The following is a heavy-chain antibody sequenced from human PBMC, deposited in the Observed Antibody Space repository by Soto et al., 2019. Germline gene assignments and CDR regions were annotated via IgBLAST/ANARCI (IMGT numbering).Heavy chain of an antibody. V-gene: IGHV3-66*01. D-gene: IGHD2-15*01. CDR1: GFTVSSKY. CDR2: IQSGGPT. Sequence: EVQLVESGGGLVQPGGSLRLSCAASGFTVSSKYMSWVRQAPGTGLEWVSLIQSGGPTYYADSVKGRFTISRDTSENTVHLQMDSLRAEDTAVYYCARDDVLCDGGRCYGVPLDVWGKGNTVTVSS. J-gene: IGHJ6*04. CDR3: ARDDVLCDGGRCYGVPLDV.